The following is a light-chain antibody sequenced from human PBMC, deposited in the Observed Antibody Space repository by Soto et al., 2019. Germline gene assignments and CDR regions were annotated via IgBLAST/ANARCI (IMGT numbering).Light chain of an antibody. Sequence: EIVLTQSPGTLSLSPGERATLSCRASQSVSNNYLAWYQQKAGQAPRLLIYGASTRATGIPARFSGSGSGTEFTLTISSLQSEDFAVYYCQQYSNWWTFGQGTKVDIK. CDR3: QQYSNWWT. CDR2: GAS. V-gene: IGKV3-15*01. J-gene: IGKJ1*01. CDR1: QSVSNN.